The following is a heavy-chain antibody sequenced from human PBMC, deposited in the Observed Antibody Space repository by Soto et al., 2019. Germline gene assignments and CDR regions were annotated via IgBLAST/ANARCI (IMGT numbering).Heavy chain of an antibody. CDR3: ETDMSGYDQNVFDY. V-gene: IGHV1-24*01. Sequence: QVQLVQSGAEVKKPGASVKVSCKVSGYTLTELSMHWVRQAPGKGLEWMGGFDPEDGETIYAQKFQGRVTMTEDTSTHTAYMELSSLRSEDTAAYYCETDMSGYDQNVFDYWGQGTLATVSS. CDR1: GYTLTELS. J-gene: IGHJ4*02. CDR2: FDPEDGET. D-gene: IGHD5-12*01.